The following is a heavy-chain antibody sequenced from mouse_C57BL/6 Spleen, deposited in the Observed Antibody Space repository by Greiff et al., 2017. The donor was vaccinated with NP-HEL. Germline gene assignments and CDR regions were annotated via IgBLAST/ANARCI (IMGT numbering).Heavy chain of an antibody. V-gene: IGHV6-6*01. Sequence: EVKVEESGGGLVQPGGSMKLSCAASGFTFSDAWMDWVRQSPEKGLEWVAEIRNKANNHATYYAESVKGRFTISRDDSKSSVYLQMNSLRAEDTGIYYCTRKVTTRYWYFDVWGTGTTVTVSS. J-gene: IGHJ1*03. CDR1: GFTFSDAW. CDR2: IRNKANNHAT. CDR3: TRKVTTRYWYFDV. D-gene: IGHD2-2*01.